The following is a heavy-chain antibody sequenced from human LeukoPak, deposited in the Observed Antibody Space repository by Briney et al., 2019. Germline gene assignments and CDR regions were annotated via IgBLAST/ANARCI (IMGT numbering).Heavy chain of an antibody. J-gene: IGHJ4*02. D-gene: IGHD3-10*01. CDR2: IYSGGST. Sequence: GGSLRLSCAASGFTVSSNYMSWVRQAPGKGLEWVSVIYSGGSTYYADSVKGRFTISRDNSKNTLYLQVNSLRAEDTAVYYCARGSNIYGSGNNFDYWGQGTLVTVSS. V-gene: IGHV3-53*01. CDR1: GFTVSSNY. CDR3: ARGSNIYGSGNNFDY.